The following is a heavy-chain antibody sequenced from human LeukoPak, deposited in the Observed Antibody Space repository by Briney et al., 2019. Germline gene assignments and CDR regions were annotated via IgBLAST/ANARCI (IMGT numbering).Heavy chain of an antibody. CDR1: GFTFSSYA. D-gene: IGHD3-22*01. Sequence: GGSLSLSCAASGFTFSSYAMSWVRQAPGKGLEWVSAISGSGGSTYYADSVKGRFTISRDNSKNTLYLQMNSLRAEDTAVYYCAKDNRPYDSSGYYYFDYWGQGTLVTVSS. CDR3: AKDNRPYDSSGYYYFDY. CDR2: ISGSGGST. V-gene: IGHV3-23*01. J-gene: IGHJ4*02.